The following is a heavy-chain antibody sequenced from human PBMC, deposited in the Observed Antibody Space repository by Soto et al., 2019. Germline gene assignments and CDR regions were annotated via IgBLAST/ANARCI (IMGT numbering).Heavy chain of an antibody. J-gene: IGHJ4*02. V-gene: IGHV1-69*02. CDR3: ARFKLGDDY. CDR2: LIPILGLA. D-gene: IGHD5-12*01. CDR1: GGTFSNST. Sequence: QVQLVQSGAEVRKPASSVKVSCQASGGTFSNSTVTWVRQAPGQGLEWMGRLIPILGLANYAQKFRGRLTITADKSTTTAYMELRSLRSEDTAIYYCARFKLGDDYWGQGTLVTVSS.